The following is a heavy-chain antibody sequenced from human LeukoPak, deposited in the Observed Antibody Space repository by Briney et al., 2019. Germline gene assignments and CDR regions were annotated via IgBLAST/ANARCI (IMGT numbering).Heavy chain of an antibody. CDR1: GGSISSYY. Sequence: SETLSLTCTVSGGSISSYYWSWIRQPAGKGLEWIGRIYTSGSTNYNPSLNSRVTMSVDTSKNQFSLKLSSVTAADTAVYYCARGRYDILTGDPDAFDIWGQGTMVTVSS. J-gene: IGHJ3*02. CDR3: ARGRYDILTGDPDAFDI. D-gene: IGHD3-9*01. CDR2: IYTSGST. V-gene: IGHV4-4*07.